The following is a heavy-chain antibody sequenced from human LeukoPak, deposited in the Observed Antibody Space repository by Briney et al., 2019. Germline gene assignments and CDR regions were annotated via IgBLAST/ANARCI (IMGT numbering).Heavy chain of an antibody. J-gene: IGHJ4*02. V-gene: IGHV3-33*06. CDR2: IWYDGSNK. CDR1: GFTFSSYG. D-gene: IGHD6-13*01. Sequence: GGSLRLSCAASGFTFSSYGMHWVRQAPGKGLEWVAVIWYDGSNKYYADSVKGRFTISRDNSKNTLYLQMNSLRAEDTAVYYCAKELLAAAGTEYYFGYWGQGTLVTVSS. CDR3: AKELLAAAGTEYYFGY.